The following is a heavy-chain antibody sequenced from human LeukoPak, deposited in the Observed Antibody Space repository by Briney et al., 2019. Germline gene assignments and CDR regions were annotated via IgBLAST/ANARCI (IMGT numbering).Heavy chain of an antibody. CDR1: GGSISSSSYY. J-gene: IGHJ4*02. Sequence: SETLSLTCTVSGGSISSSSYYWGWIRQPPGKGLEWIGSIYYSGSTYYNPSLKSRVAISVDTSKNQFSLRLSPVTAADTAVYYCAATAMVWDWGQGTLVTVSS. CDR3: AATAMVWD. D-gene: IGHD5-18*01. V-gene: IGHV4-39*01. CDR2: IYYSGST.